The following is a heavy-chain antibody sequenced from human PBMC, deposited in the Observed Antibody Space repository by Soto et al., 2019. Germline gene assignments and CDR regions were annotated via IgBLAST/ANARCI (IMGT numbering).Heavy chain of an antibody. D-gene: IGHD2-2*01. V-gene: IGHV3-15*01. CDR1: GITFSNAW. CDR3: TTDAADIVVVPATFGMDV. Sequence: GGSLRLSCAASGITFSNAWMTWVRQAPGKGMEWVGRIKSITAGGTTDYAAPVKGRFTISRDDSKDTLYLQMNKLRTEDTAVYHCTTDAADIVVVPATFGMDVWGQGTTGTVSS. J-gene: IGHJ6*02. CDR2: IKSITAGGTT.